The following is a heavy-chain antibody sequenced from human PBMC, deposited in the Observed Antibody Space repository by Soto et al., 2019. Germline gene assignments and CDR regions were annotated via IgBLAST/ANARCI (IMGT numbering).Heavy chain of an antibody. J-gene: IGHJ4*02. CDR2: IYYDGST. CDR1: GGSISSNNYY. V-gene: IGHV4-39*02. Sequence: PSETLSLTCTVSGGSISSNNYYWAWIGQPQGKGLAWITSIYYDGSTYYNPSVKSRVTISVDTSKNPLSLKLSSVTAADTAVYYCAKAVVAATRHYDFDSWGQGTLVTVSS. CDR3: AKAVVAATRHYDFDS. D-gene: IGHD2-15*01.